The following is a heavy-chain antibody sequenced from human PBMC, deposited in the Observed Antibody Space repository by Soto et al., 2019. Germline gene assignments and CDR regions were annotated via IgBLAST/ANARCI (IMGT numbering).Heavy chain of an antibody. CDR3: ARDGLGGSSTYVDY. V-gene: IGHV1-69*01. CDR1: GGTFSSYA. D-gene: IGHD2-2*01. J-gene: IGHJ4*02. Sequence: QVQLVQSGAEVKKPGSSVKVSCKASGGTFSSYAISWVREAPGQGVEWMGGSIPIFGTANYAQKFQGRVTITADESTSTAYMELSSLRSEDTAVYYCARDGLGGSSTYVDYWGPGNLVTGSS. CDR2: SIPIFGTA.